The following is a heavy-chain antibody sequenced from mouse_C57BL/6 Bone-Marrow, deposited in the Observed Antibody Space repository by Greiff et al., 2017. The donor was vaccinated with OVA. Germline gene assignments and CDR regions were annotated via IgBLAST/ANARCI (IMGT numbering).Heavy chain of an antibody. CDR2: ISDGGSYT. Sequence: EVHLVESGGGLVKPGGSLKLSCAASGFTFSSYAMSWVRQTPEKRLEWVATISDGGSYTYYPDNVKGRFTISRDNAKNNLYLQMSHLKSADTAMYYCARDERVSLLPLYAMDYWGQGTSVTVSS. CDR3: ARDERVSLLPLYAMDY. V-gene: IGHV5-4*01. CDR1: GFTFSSYA. J-gene: IGHJ4*01. D-gene: IGHD2-10*02.